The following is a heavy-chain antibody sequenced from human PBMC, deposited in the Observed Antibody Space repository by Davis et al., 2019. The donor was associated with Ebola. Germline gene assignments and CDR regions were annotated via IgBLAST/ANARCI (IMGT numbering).Heavy chain of an antibody. CDR2: INAYNGNT. CDR1: GYTFTSYG. D-gene: IGHD2-2*01. J-gene: IGHJ5*02. Sequence: AASVQVSCKASGYTFTSYGISWVRQAPGQGLEWMGWINAYNGNTNYARNLQDRVTMTTDTSTSTAYMELRSLRSDDTAVYYCARPFGQHCTSTGCYVSYWFDPWGQGTLVTVSS. CDR3: ARPFGQHCTSTGCYVSYWFDP. V-gene: IGHV1-18*01.